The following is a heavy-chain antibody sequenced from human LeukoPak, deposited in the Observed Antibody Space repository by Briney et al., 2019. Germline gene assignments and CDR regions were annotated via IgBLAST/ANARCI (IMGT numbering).Heavy chain of an antibody. CDR1: GFTFSSYW. Sequence: GGSLRLSCAASGFTFSSYWMHWVRQAPGKGLVWVLAISGSGGSTYYADSVKGRFTISRDNSKNTLYLQMNSLRAEDTAVYYCAKRRYYYYGSGSYDWFDPWGQGTLVTVSS. J-gene: IGHJ5*02. V-gene: IGHV3-23*01. CDR2: ISGSGGST. D-gene: IGHD3-10*01. CDR3: AKRRYYYYGSGSYDWFDP.